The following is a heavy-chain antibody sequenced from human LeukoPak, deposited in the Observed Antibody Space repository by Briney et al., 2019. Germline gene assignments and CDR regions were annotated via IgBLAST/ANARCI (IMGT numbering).Heavy chain of an antibody. CDR1: GFTFDDYA. Sequence: PGGSLRLSCAASGFTFDDYAMHWVRQAPGKGLEWVSGISWNSGTIGYADSVKGRFTISRDNAKNSLYLQMNSLRAEDTAAYYCAREGDFWSLWYWGQGTLVTVSS. V-gene: IGHV3-9*01. J-gene: IGHJ1*01. CDR3: AREGDFWSLWY. CDR2: ISWNSGTI. D-gene: IGHD2-21*01.